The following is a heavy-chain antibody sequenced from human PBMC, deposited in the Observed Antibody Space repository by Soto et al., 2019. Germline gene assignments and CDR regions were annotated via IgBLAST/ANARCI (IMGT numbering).Heavy chain of an antibody. D-gene: IGHD2-15*01. CDR3: ARDCSGGSCYLRNHFDY. Sequence: HPGGSLRLSCAASGFTFGTYNMEWVRQAPGKGLEWVAVISYDGSNKYYADSVKGRFTISRDNSKNTLYLQMNSLRAEDTAVYYCARDCSGGSCYLRNHFDYWGQGTLVTVSS. CDR2: ISYDGSNK. V-gene: IGHV3-30-3*01. J-gene: IGHJ4*02. CDR1: GFTFGTYN.